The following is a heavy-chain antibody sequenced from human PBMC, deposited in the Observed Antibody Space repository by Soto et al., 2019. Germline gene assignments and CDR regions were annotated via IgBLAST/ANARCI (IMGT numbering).Heavy chain of an antibody. CDR1: GYTFTSYG. D-gene: IGHD4-17*01. V-gene: IGHV1-18*01. Sequence: ASGKVSCKASGYTFTSYGISWVRQAPGQGLEWMGWISAYNGNTNYAQKLQGRVTMTTDTSTSTAYMELRSLRSDDTAVYYCAKGIYRDPTESFDICGKGTMVTVSS. CDR3: AKGIYRDPTESFDI. CDR2: ISAYNGNT. J-gene: IGHJ3*02.